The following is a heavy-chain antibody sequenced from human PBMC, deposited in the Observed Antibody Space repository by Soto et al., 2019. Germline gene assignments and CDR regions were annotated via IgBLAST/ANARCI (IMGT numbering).Heavy chain of an antibody. CDR1: GFTFSSSA. Sequence: EVRLLESGGGLAQPGGSRRLSCAASGFTFSSSAMNWVRQAPGKGLEWVSSIRVGGGDTFYADSVRGRFTVSSDISRNTLYLHMNSLRAEDTAIYYCAKCSVGTVRTSGWCNWFDPWGQGTLVTVSS. V-gene: IGHV3-23*01. J-gene: IGHJ5*02. CDR3: AKCSVGTVRTSGWCNWFDP. D-gene: IGHD6-19*01. CDR2: IRVGGGDT.